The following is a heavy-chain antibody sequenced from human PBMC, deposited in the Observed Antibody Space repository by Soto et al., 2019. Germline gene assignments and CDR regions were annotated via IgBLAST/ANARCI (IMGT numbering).Heavy chain of an antibody. Sequence: GGSLRLSCAASGFSFSSDWMCWVRRAPGEGLVGVANIKQDGGGKYYVDSVKGRFTISGDNAKNSLYLQMNSLRAEDTAVYYCARVEPQLHYYYDGMDVWGQGTTVTVSS. J-gene: IGHJ6*02. V-gene: IGHV3-7*01. CDR3: ARVEPQLHYYYDGMDV. CDR1: GFSFSSDW. CDR2: IKQDGGGK. D-gene: IGHD6-13*01.